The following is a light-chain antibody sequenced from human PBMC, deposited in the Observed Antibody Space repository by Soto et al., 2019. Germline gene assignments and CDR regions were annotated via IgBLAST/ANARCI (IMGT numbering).Light chain of an antibody. CDR1: QSVLYSSTNKYY. CDR3: QQYYSIPLT. CDR2: WAS. J-gene: IGKJ4*01. Sequence: IVMTQSPDSLAVSLGERATINCKSSQSVLYSSTNKYYLAWYQQKPGQPPKLLIYWASTRESGVPDRFSGSGSGTDFTLTISSLQAEDVSVYYCQQYYSIPLTFGGGTKVEIK. V-gene: IGKV4-1*01.